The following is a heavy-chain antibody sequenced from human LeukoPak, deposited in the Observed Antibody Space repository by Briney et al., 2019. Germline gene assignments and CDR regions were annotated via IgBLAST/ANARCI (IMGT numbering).Heavy chain of an antibody. CDR1: GFTFSLYA. V-gene: IGHV3-64*01. CDR3: AREERGLAINY. Sequence: HPGGSLRLSCAASGFTFSLYAMHWVRQAPGKGLEYVSAISSNGGSTYYANSVKGRFTISRDNSKDTLHLQMGSLRAEDMAIYYCAREERGLAINYWGQGTLVTVSS. CDR2: ISSNGGST. J-gene: IGHJ4*02. D-gene: IGHD3-9*01.